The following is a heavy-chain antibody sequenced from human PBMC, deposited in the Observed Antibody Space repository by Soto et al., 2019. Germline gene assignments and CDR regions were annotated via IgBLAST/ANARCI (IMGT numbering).Heavy chain of an antibody. CDR1: GFTFSSYS. CDR3: ARRGGNLPLKIWSGYIFDY. Sequence: GGSLRLSCAASGFTFSSYSMNWVRQAPGKGLEWVSSISSSSSYIYYADSVKGRFTISRDNAKNSLYLQMNSLRAEDTAVYYCARRGGNLPLKIWSGYIFDYWGQGTLVTVSS. CDR2: ISSSSSYI. J-gene: IGHJ4*02. D-gene: IGHD3-3*01. V-gene: IGHV3-21*01.